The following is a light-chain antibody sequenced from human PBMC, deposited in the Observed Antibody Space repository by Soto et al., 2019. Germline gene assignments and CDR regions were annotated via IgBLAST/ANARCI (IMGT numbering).Light chain of an antibody. CDR2: VAF. CDR3: QQSFSIPYT. V-gene: IGKV1-39*01. J-gene: IGKJ2*01. CDR1: QTIDNN. Sequence: DIQMTQSPSSLSASVGDRVTITCRASQTIDNNLNWYQQKPGKAPRLLIYVAFSLQSGVPSRFSGSGSATDFTLTISSLQPDDFATYFCQQSFSIPYTFGQGTILEIK.